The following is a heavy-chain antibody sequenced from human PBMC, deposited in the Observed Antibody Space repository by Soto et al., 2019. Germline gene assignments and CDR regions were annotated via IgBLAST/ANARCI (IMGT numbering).Heavy chain of an antibody. CDR3: ARDWRPGYSSARYKEYYFDY. D-gene: IGHD6-19*01. CDR1: GDSVSSNSAA. Sequence: QTLSLTCAISGDSVSSNSAAWNWIRQSPSRGLEWLGRTYYRSKWYNDYAVSVKSRITINPDTSKNQFSLQLNSVTPEDTAVYYCARDWRPGYSSARYKEYYFDYWGQGPLVTVSS. V-gene: IGHV6-1*01. CDR2: TYYRSKWYN. J-gene: IGHJ4*02.